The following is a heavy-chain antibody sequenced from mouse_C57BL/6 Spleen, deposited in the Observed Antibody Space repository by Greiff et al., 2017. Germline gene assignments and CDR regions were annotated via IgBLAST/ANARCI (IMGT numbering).Heavy chain of an antibody. CDR3: ARYDPDSSYYYAMDY. V-gene: IGHV1-55*01. Sequence: QVQLQQPGAELVKPGASVKMSCKASGYTFTSYWITWVKQRPGPGLEWIGDIYPGSGSTNYNEKFKSKATLTVDTSSSTAYMQLSSLASEDSAVYDCARYDPDSSYYYAMDYWGQGTSVTVSS. CDR1: GYTFTSYW. D-gene: IGHD1-1*01. J-gene: IGHJ4*01. CDR2: IYPGSGST.